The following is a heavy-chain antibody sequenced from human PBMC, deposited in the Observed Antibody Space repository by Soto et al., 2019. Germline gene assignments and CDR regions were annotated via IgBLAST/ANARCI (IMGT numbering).Heavy chain of an antibody. CDR2: IWYDGSNK. V-gene: IGHV3-33*01. J-gene: IGHJ4*02. Sequence: QVQLVESGGGVVQPGRSLRLSCAASGFTFSSYGMHWVRQAPGKGLEWVAVIWYDGSNKYYADSVKGRFTISRDNSKNTLYLQMNSLRAEDTAVYYCARVAYSYGSYYFDYWGQGTLVTVSS. CDR3: ARVAYSYGSYYFDY. D-gene: IGHD5-18*01. CDR1: GFTFSSYG.